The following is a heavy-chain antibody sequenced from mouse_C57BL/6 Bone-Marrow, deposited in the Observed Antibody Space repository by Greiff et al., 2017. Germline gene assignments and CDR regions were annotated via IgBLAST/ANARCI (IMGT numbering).Heavy chain of an antibody. CDR1: GYTFTSYG. V-gene: IGHV1-81*01. D-gene: IGHD2-4*01. J-gene: IGHJ4*01. CDR2: IYPRSGNT. CDR3: ARRLRRDYAMDY. Sequence: QVQLQQSGAELARPGASVKLSCKASGYTFTSYGISWVKQRTGQGLEWIGEIYPRSGNTYYNEKFKGKATLTADKSSSTAYMELRRLTSEVSAVYFCARRLRRDYAMDYWGQGTSVTVSS.